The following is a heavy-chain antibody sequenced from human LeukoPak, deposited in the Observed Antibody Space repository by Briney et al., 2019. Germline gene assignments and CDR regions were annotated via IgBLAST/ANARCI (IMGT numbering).Heavy chain of an antibody. Sequence: GESLKISCKGSGYNFTPYWIVWVRQMPGKGLEWMGMTFPGDSYSIYSPSFQGQVAMSVDKSITTAYLQWSSLKASDTAMYYCATQLTYYDILTEADDAFDIWGQGTMVTVSS. V-gene: IGHV5-51*01. CDR2: TFPGDSYS. CDR1: GYNFTPYW. D-gene: IGHD3-9*01. CDR3: ATQLTYYDILTEADDAFDI. J-gene: IGHJ3*02.